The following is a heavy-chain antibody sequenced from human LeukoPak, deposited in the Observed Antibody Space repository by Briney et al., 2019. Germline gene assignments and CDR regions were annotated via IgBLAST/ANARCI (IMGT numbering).Heavy chain of an antibody. D-gene: IGHD3-22*01. V-gene: IGHV1-2*02. CDR2: INPNSGGT. Sequence: ASVKVSCKASGYTFTGYYMHWVRQAPGQGLEWMGWINPNSGGTNYAQKLQGRVTMTTDTSTSTAYMELRSLRSDDTAVYYCARDYYDSRGPTHFDYWGQGTLVTVSS. J-gene: IGHJ4*02. CDR3: ARDYYDSRGPTHFDY. CDR1: GYTFTGYY.